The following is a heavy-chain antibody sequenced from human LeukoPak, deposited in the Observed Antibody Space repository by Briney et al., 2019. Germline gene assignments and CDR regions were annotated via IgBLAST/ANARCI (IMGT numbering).Heavy chain of an antibody. D-gene: IGHD1-26*01. CDR2: IHYDGTNE. V-gene: IGHV3-30*02. J-gene: IGHJ4*02. Sequence: GGSLRLSCAASGFTFSSYGMHWVRQAPGKGLEWVSFIHYDGTNEYYADSVKGRFTISRDNSKNTLYLQVNSLRAEDTAVYYCARDRMGAILYFDSWGQGTLVTVSS. CDR3: ARDRMGAILYFDS. CDR1: GFTFSSYG.